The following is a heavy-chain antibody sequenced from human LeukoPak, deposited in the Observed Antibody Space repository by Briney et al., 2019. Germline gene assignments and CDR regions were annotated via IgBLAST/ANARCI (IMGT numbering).Heavy chain of an antibody. J-gene: IGHJ4*02. Sequence: PSETLSLTCTVSGGSISSYYRSWIRQPPGKGLEWIGYIYYSGSTNYNPSLKSRVTILVDTSKNQFSLKLSSVTAADTAVYYCARYSSGWYAYYFDYWGQGTLVTVSS. CDR1: GGSISSYY. CDR2: IYYSGST. CDR3: ARYSSGWYAYYFDY. V-gene: IGHV4-59*01. D-gene: IGHD6-19*01.